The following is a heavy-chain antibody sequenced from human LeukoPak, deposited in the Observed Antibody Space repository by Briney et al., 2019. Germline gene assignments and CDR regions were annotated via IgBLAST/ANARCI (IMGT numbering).Heavy chain of an antibody. Sequence: ASVKVSCKASGYTFTSYDINWVRQATGQGLEWMGWMNPNSGNTGYAQKFQGRVTMTRNTSISTAYMELSSLRSEDTAVYYCARGRSVRYSRSWYPHANWFDPWGQGTLVTVSS. CDR1: GYTFTSYD. CDR3: ARGRSVRYSRSWYPHANWFDP. D-gene: IGHD6-13*01. J-gene: IGHJ5*02. V-gene: IGHV1-8*01. CDR2: MNPNSGNT.